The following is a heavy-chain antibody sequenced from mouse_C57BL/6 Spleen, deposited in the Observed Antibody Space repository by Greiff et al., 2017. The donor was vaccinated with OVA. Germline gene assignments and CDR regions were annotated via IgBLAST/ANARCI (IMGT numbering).Heavy chain of an antibody. CDR1: LFTFTAYS. Sequence: EVMLVESGGGLVHPWGSLSLSCAASLFTFTAYSMSCVRPPPGTALAWLGFIRNKANGYTTEYSASVKGRFTISRDNSQSILYLQMNDLRAEDSATYYCARYKLLDVKGFDYWGQGTTLTVSS. J-gene: IGHJ2*01. V-gene: IGHV7-3*01. D-gene: IGHD1-1*01. CDR3: ARYKLLDVKGFDY. CDR2: IRNKANGYTT.